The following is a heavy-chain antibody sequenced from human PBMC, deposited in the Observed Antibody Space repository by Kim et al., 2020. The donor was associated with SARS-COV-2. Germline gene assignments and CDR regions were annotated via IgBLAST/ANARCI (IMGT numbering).Heavy chain of an antibody. D-gene: IGHD3-22*01. Sequence: YNPSLKSRVTISVDTSKNQFSLKLSSVTAADTAVYYCARPLGSFDSSGFLYWGQGTLVTVSS. CDR3: ARPLGSFDSSGFLY. J-gene: IGHJ4*02. V-gene: IGHV4-39*01.